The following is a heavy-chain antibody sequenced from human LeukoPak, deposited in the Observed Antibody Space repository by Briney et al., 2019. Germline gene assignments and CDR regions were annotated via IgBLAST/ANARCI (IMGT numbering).Heavy chain of an antibody. D-gene: IGHD6-13*01. V-gene: IGHV1-18*01. J-gene: IGHJ4*02. CDR1: GYIFSSYG. CDR2: ISVYNGNT. Sequence: ASVKVSCKASGYIFSSYGISWVRQAPGQGLEWMGWISVYNGNTNYAQKPQGRVTMTTDTSTSTAYMELRSLRSDDTAVYYCARLSGYDEYPDYWGQGTLVTVSS. CDR3: ARLSGYDEYPDY.